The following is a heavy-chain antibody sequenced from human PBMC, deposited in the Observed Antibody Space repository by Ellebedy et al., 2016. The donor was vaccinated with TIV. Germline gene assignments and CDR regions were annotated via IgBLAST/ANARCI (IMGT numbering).Heavy chain of an antibody. D-gene: IGHD4-17*01. Sequence: GGSLRLSCVGSGFSFSSYWMSWVRQAPGKGLEWVANINQDGSEKHYVDSVKGRFTISRDNAKNSLYLQMNSLRVEDTAVYYCATDGSYGDYLSPTHAFVIWGQGTMVAVSS. CDR2: INQDGSEK. J-gene: IGHJ3*02. CDR1: GFSFSSYW. V-gene: IGHV3-7*01. CDR3: ATDGSYGDYLSPTHAFVI.